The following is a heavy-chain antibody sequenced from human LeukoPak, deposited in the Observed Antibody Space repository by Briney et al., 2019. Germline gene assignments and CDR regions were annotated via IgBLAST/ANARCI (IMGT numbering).Heavy chain of an antibody. CDR3: ARARSSIAAYDY. CDR1: GLTVSSSY. D-gene: IGHD6-6*01. Sequence: GGSLRLSCAASGLTVSSSYMSWVRQAPGKGLEWVSVIYSGGTTYYADSVKGRFTISRDNSKNTLYLQMNSLRAEDTAVYYCARARSSIAAYDYWGQGTLVTVSS. CDR2: IYSGGTT. J-gene: IGHJ4*02. V-gene: IGHV3-53*01.